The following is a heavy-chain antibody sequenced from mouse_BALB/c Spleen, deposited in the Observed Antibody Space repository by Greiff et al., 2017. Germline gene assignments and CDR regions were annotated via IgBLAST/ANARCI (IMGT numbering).Heavy chain of an antibody. Sequence: VQLKESGPGLVKPSQSLSLTCSVTGYSITSGYYWNWIRQFPGNKLEWMGYISYDGSNNYNPSLKNRISITRDTSKNQFFLKLNSVTTEDTATYYCARGNYRYDGAMDYWGQGTSVTVSS. J-gene: IGHJ4*01. CDR2: ISYDGSN. CDR1: GYSITSGYY. D-gene: IGHD2-14*01. CDR3: ARGNYRYDGAMDY. V-gene: IGHV3-6*02.